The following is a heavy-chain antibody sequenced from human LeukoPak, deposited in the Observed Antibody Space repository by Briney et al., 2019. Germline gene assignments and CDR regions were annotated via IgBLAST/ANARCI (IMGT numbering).Heavy chain of an antibody. D-gene: IGHD4-17*01. CDR2: IYSDGSTT. CDR3: ARESGFYGDYGAFDI. J-gene: IGHJ3*02. CDR1: GFTFSSYW. V-gene: IGHV3-74*01. Sequence: PGGSLRLSCAASGFTFSSYWMHWVRQAPGKGLVWVSRIYSDGSTTNYADSVKGRFTITRDNAKNTLYLQMNSLRAEDTAIYYCARESGFYGDYGAFDIWGQGTTVTVPS.